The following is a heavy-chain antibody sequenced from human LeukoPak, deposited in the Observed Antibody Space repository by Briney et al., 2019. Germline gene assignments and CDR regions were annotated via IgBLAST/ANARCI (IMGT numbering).Heavy chain of an antibody. V-gene: IGHV3-23*01. J-gene: IGHJ3*02. CDR3: AKVGPLYTVTTPSWAFDI. D-gene: IGHD4-17*01. Sequence: GGSLRLSCAASGFPVNKYEMHWVRQAPGKGLEWVSAISGSGGSTYYADSVKGRFTISRDNSKNTLYLQMNSLRAEDTAVYYCAKVGPLYTVTTPSWAFDIWGQGTMVTVSS. CDR1: GFPVNKYE. CDR2: ISGSGGST.